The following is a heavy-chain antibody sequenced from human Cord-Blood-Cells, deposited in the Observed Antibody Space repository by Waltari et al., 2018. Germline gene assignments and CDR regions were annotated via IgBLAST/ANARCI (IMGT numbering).Heavy chain of an antibody. CDR2: SYYSGST. CDR1: GGSISSSSYY. V-gene: IGHV4-39*01. CDR3: ARRGIRFDAFDI. J-gene: IGHJ3*02. D-gene: IGHD3-16*01. Sequence: QLQLQESGPGLVKPSETLSLTCTVSGGSISSSSYYWGWIRQPPGKGLEWIGSSYYSGSTYYNPSLKSRVTISVDTSKNQFSLKLSSVTAADTAVYYCARRGIRFDAFDIWGQGTMVTVSS.